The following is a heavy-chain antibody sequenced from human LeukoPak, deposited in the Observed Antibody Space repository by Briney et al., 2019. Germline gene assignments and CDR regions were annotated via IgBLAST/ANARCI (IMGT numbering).Heavy chain of an antibody. J-gene: IGHJ4*02. Sequence: ASVKVSCKASGYTFTGYYMHWVRQAPGQGLEWMGWINPNSGGTNYAQKFQGRVTMTRDTSISAAYMELSRLRSDDTAVYYCAREEYSSSWYSIWGQGTLVTVSS. CDR3: AREEYSSSWYSI. V-gene: IGHV1-2*02. D-gene: IGHD6-13*01. CDR1: GYTFTGYY. CDR2: INPNSGGT.